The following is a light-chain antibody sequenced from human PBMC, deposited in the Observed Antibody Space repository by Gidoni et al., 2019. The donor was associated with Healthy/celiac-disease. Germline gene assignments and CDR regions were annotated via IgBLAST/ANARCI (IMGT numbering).Light chain of an antibody. V-gene: IGKV3-11*01. CDR2: DAS. CDR3: QQRSNWPPGGS. CDR1: QSVSSY. Sequence: EIVLTQSPATLSLSPGERATLSCRASQSVSSYLAWYQQKPGQAPRLLIYDASNRATGIPARFSGSGAGTDFTLTISSLEPEELAVYDCQQRSNWPPGGSFGQGTKLEIK. J-gene: IGKJ2*04.